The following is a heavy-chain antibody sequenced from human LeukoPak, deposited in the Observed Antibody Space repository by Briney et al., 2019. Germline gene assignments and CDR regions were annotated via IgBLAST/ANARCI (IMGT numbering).Heavy chain of an antibody. V-gene: IGHV3-21*04. Sequence: PGGSLRLSCAASGFTFSSYSMNWVRQAPGKGLEWVSSISSSSSYIYYADSVKGRFTISRDNSKNTLYLQMNSLRVEDTAVYYCAKHGIAVAAPTLFDYWGQGTLVTVSS. CDR3: AKHGIAVAAPTLFDY. CDR2: ISSSSSYI. CDR1: GFTFSSYS. D-gene: IGHD6-19*01. J-gene: IGHJ4*02.